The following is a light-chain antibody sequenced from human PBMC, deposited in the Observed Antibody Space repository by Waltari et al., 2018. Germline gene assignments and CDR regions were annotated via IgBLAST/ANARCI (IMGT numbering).Light chain of an antibody. CDR3: ATWDDSLRGWV. J-gene: IGLJ3*02. Sequence: TQPPSVSGTPGQRITISCSGSSSNVGTNYVHWYQQLSGTAPKLLIYKDDRRPSGVPDRFSGSKSGTSASLAISGLRSEDEADYHCATWDDSLRGWVFGGMTKLTVL. CDR2: KDD. V-gene: IGLV1-47*01. CDR1: SSNVGTNY.